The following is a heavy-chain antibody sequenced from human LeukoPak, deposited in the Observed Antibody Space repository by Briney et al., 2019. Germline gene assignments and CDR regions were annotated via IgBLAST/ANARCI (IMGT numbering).Heavy chain of an antibody. J-gene: IGHJ4*02. CDR1: GGSFSGYY. D-gene: IGHD5-12*01. V-gene: IGHV4-34*01. Sequence: SETLSLTCAVYGGSFSGYYWSWIRQPPGKGLEWIGEINHSGSTNYNPSLKGRVTISVGTSKNQFSLKLSSVTAADTAVYYCASRVVAKYYFDYWGQGTLVTVSS. CDR2: INHSGST. CDR3: ASRVVAKYYFDY.